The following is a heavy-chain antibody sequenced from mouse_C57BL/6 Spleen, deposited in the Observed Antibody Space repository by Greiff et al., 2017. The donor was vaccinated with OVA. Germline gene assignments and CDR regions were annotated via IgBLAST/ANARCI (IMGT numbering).Heavy chain of an antibody. CDR3: ARGSYYDYDKGGYFDY. Sequence: EVKVVESEGGLVQPGSSMKLSCTASGFTFSDYYMAWVRQVPEKGLEWVASINYDGSSTNYLDSLKSRSIISRDNAKNMLYLQMIRLQTEDTATYSCARGSYYDYDKGGYFDYWGQGTTLTVSS. CDR1: GFTFSDYY. J-gene: IGHJ2*01. CDR2: INYDGSST. D-gene: IGHD2-4*01. V-gene: IGHV5-16*01.